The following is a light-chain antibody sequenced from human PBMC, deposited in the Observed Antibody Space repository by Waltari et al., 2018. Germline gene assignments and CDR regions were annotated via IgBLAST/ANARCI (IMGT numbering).Light chain of an antibody. Sequence: EIVLTQSPGTLSLSPGDRATLPCRSSQSVSSNYLAWYQQKPGQAPRLLIYAASSRATGIPHRFSGTGSGTDFTLSISRLEPEDFAVYYCQQYGDSPVTFGKGTRLQIK. J-gene: IGKJ5*01. CDR3: QQYGDSPVT. V-gene: IGKV3-20*01. CDR1: QSVSSNY. CDR2: AAS.